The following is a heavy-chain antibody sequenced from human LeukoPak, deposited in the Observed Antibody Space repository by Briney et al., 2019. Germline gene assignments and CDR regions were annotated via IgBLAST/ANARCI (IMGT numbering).Heavy chain of an antibody. CDR3: ARTSGHLDH. CDR2: TYYRSKWYS. CDR1: GDSFSSNSAA. D-gene: IGHD1-26*01. J-gene: IGHJ4*02. Sequence: SQTLSLTCAISGDSFSSNSAAWNWIRQSPSRGLEWLGRTYYRSKWYSEYAVSVKSRITIKPDTSKNQISLLLNSVTPDDTAVYYCARTSGHLDHWGQGTVVTVSS. V-gene: IGHV6-1*01.